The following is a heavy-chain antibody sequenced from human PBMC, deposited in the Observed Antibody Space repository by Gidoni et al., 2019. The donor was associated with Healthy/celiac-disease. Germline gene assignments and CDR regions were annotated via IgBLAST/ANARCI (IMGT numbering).Heavy chain of an antibody. D-gene: IGHD4-17*01. Sequence: QVQLVQSGAEVKKPGASVKVSCKASGYTFTGYYMHWVRQAPGQGLEWMGRINPNSGGTNYAQKFQGRVTMTRDTSIRTAYMELSRLRSDDTAVYYCARDYGDSYYYYGMDVWGQGTTVTVSS. CDR1: GYTFTGYY. CDR2: INPNSGGT. J-gene: IGHJ6*02. CDR3: ARDYGDSYYYYGMDV. V-gene: IGHV1-2*06.